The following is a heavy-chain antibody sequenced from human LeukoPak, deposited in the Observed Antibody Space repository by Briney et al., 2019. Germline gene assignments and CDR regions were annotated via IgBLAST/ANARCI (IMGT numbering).Heavy chain of an antibody. CDR1: GFTFSSYA. J-gene: IGHJ4*02. V-gene: IGHV3-23*01. CDR2: ISGSGGST. Sequence: PGWSLRLSCAASGFTFSSYAMSWVRQAPGKGLEWVSAISGSGGSTYYADSVKGRFTISRDNSKNTLYLQMNSLRAEDTAVYYCAKSTSKQQLVRGYFDYWGQGTLVTVSS. D-gene: IGHD6-13*01. CDR3: AKSTSKQQLVRGYFDY.